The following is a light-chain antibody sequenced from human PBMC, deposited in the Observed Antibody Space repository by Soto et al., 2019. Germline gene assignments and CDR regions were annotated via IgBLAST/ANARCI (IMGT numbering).Light chain of an antibody. CDR1: QSVSSSY. CDR2: GAS. Sequence: EIVLTQSPGTLSLSPGERATLSCRSSQSVSSSYLAWYQQKPGQAPRLLIYGASSRATGIPDRFSGSGSGTDFTLTISRLEPEDFAVYYCQQCGSSPSSWTFGQGTKVDIK. V-gene: IGKV3-20*01. J-gene: IGKJ1*01. CDR3: QQCGSSPSSWT.